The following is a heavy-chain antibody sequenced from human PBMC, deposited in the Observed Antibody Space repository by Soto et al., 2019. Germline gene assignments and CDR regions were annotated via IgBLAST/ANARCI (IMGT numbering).Heavy chain of an antibody. Sequence: QVQLVQSGAEVKKPGASVKVSCKASGYTFTSYGISWVRQAPGQGLEWMGWISAYNGNTNYAQKLQGRVTMTTDTSTSTAYMELRSLRSDDTAVYYCARDLDDTAMVKKYYYYGMDVWGQGTTVTVSS. J-gene: IGHJ6*02. CDR3: ARDLDDTAMVKKYYYYGMDV. V-gene: IGHV1-18*01. CDR2: ISAYNGNT. D-gene: IGHD5-18*01. CDR1: GYTFTSYG.